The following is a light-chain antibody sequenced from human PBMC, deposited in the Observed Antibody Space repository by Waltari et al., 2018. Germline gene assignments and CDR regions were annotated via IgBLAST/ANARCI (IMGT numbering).Light chain of an antibody. CDR3: CSYAGNSIYV. V-gene: IGLV2-23*02. CDR1: TSDVGSYTL. J-gene: IGLJ1*01. Sequence: QSALTQPASVSGSPGQSITISCTGTTSDVGSYTLVPWYQHHPGKAPKLIIVEVSERPSGVSNRFSGSTAGNTASLRISGLQAEDEADYHCCSYAGNSIYVFGTGTRVTVL. CDR2: EVS.